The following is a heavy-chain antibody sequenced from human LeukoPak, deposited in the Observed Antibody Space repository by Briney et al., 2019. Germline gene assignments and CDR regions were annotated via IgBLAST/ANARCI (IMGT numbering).Heavy chain of an antibody. CDR3: AIIEFGEERDGYNFDY. CDR2: IYPGDSDT. CDR1: GYRFTSYW. D-gene: IGHD5-24*01. J-gene: IGHJ4*02. V-gene: IGHV5-51*01. Sequence: GESLKISCKGSGYRFTSYWIGWVRQMPGKGLEWMGIIYPGDSDTRYSPSFQGQVTISADKSISTAYLQWSSLKASDTAMCYCAIIEFGEERDGYNFDYWGQGTLVTVSS.